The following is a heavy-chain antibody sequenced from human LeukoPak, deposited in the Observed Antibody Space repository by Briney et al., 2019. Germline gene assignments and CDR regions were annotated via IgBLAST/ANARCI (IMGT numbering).Heavy chain of an antibody. J-gene: IGHJ4*02. D-gene: IGHD2-15*01. CDR2: IYYSGST. CDR1: GGSISSYY. CDR3: ARGRGSPSDY. Sequence: PSETLSLTCTVSGGSISSYYWSWIRQPPGKGLEWIGYIYYSGSTNYNPSLKSRVTISVDTSKNQFSLKLSPVTAADTAVYYCARGRGSPSDYWGQGTLVTVSS. V-gene: IGHV4-59*12.